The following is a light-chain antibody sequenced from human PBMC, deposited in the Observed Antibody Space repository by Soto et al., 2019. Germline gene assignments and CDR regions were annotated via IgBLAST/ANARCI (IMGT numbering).Light chain of an antibody. CDR2: DAS. CDR1: QSVSSS. Sequence: EIVLTQSPATLSLSPGDRATLSCRASQSVSSSLAWYQQKPGQAPRLLIYDASSRATGIPARFSSSGSGTDFTLTISSLEPEDFAVYYCQQRSNWPPIFTFGPGTKVDIK. V-gene: IGKV3-11*01. J-gene: IGKJ3*01. CDR3: QQRSNWPPIFT.